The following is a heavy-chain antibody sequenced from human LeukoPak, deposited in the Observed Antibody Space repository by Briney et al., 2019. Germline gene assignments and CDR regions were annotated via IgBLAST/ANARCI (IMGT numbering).Heavy chain of an antibody. Sequence: GGSLRLSCVGSELTFSTYPMSWVRQAPGKGLEWVSTIRSSGGNTYYADSVKGRFTISRDNSKNTLYLQMNSLRAEDTAVYYCAKDGHYDSSGFTLQYWGQGTLVTVSS. CDR3: AKDGHYDSSGFTLQY. V-gene: IGHV3-23*01. CDR2: IRSSGGNT. J-gene: IGHJ1*01. CDR1: ELTFSTYP. D-gene: IGHD3-22*01.